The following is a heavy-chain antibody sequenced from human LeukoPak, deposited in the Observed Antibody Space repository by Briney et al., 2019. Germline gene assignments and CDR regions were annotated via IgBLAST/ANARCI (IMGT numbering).Heavy chain of an antibody. Sequence: PSETLSLTCTVSGGSISSYYWSWIRQPPGKGLEWIGYIYYSGSTNYNPSLKSRVTISVDTSKNQFSLKLSSVTAADTAVYYCARGATLAYDFWSGYYHYYYYMDVWGKGTTVTVSS. V-gene: IGHV4-59*01. CDR1: GGSISSYY. CDR3: ARGATLAYDFWSGYYHYYYYMDV. CDR2: IYYSGST. J-gene: IGHJ6*03. D-gene: IGHD3-3*01.